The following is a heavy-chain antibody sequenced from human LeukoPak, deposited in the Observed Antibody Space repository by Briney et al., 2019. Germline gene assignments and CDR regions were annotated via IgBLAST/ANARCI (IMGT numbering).Heavy chain of an antibody. D-gene: IGHD1-26*01. CDR3: ARHARVGANKIYDYFDT. Sequence: HGESLKISCKGSGYTFTSQYIAWVRQMPGRGLEWMGIIYPGDSETRYSPSFQGQVSISADKSISTVYLGWSSLRASDTAMYYCARHARVGANKIYDYFDTWGQGTLVTVSS. V-gene: IGHV5-51*01. CDR1: GYTFTSQY. J-gene: IGHJ5*02. CDR2: IYPGDSET.